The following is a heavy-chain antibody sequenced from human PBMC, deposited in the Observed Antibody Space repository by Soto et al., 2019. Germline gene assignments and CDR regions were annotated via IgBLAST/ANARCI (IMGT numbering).Heavy chain of an antibody. J-gene: IGHJ3*01. CDR3: AASVTTAGGFDF. V-gene: IGHV3-53*01. Sequence: GSLRLSGAVSGFSVSAKYMIWVRQAPGKDLEWVSAMSDAGITSYADSVRGRFTISRDKSKNSLSLQMDGVKVDDTAVYYCAASVTTAGGFDFWGQGTRVTVSS. D-gene: IGHD4-17*01. CDR2: MSDAGIT. CDR1: GFSVSAKY.